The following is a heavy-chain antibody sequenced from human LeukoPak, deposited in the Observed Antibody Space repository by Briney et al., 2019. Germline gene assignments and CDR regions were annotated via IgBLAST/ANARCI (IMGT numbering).Heavy chain of an antibody. CDR1: GGSISSGCYY. D-gene: IGHD1-26*01. J-gene: IGHJ4*02. CDR2: IYSSGTT. V-gene: IGHV4-61*02. Sequence: SETLSLTCIVSGGSISSGCYYWSWIRQPAGKGLEWIGRIYSSGTTNYNPSLKSRVTISVDTSKNQFSLKLSSVTAADTAVYYCARGYSGSYYWPSYFDYWGQGTLVTVSS. CDR3: ARGYSGSYYWPSYFDY.